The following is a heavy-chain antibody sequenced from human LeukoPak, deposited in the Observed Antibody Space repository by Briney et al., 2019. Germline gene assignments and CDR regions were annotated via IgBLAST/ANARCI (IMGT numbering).Heavy chain of an antibody. CDR2: INPNSGDA. D-gene: IGHD1-1*01. Sequence: ASVKVSCKASGFIFTDYNIHLVRQAPGQALEWMGWINPNSGDAKYPQNFQDRVTMTRDTSTTTAYMDLTRLKSEDTAVYYCARSERRLDISHYYYPMDVWGQGTTVTVSS. V-gene: IGHV1-2*02. CDR1: GFIFTDYN. J-gene: IGHJ6*02. CDR3: ARSERRLDISHYYYPMDV.